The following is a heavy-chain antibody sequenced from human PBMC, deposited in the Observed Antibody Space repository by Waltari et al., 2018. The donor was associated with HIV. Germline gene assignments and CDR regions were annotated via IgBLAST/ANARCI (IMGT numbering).Heavy chain of an antibody. Sequence: QVRLVVSGGGVFQVGRSRCFSSAASGLTFSSFGVHWVHQAPGKGLEWVAVISNDGSSKYYADSVKGRFTISRDNSKNTLYLHMNSLRAEDTAVYYCASPFYSDSTTYYYGLDYWGQGTLVTVSS. CDR3: ASPFYSDSTTYYYGLDY. J-gene: IGHJ4*02. V-gene: IGHV3-30-3*01. D-gene: IGHD3-22*01. CDR2: ISNDGSSK. CDR1: GLTFSSFG.